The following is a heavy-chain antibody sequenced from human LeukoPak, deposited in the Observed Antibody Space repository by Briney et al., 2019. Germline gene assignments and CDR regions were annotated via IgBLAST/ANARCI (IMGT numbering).Heavy chain of an antibody. V-gene: IGHV1-18*01. J-gene: IGHJ4*02. CDR2: ISAYNGNT. CDR3: AREDYGDYWGIDY. CDR1: GYTFTSYG. Sequence: ASVKVSCKASGYTFTSYGFSWVRQAPGQGLEWMGWISAYNGNTDYAQNLQGRVTMTTDTPTSTAYMELRSLRSDDTAVYYCAREDYGDYWGIDYWGQGTLVTVSS. D-gene: IGHD4-17*01.